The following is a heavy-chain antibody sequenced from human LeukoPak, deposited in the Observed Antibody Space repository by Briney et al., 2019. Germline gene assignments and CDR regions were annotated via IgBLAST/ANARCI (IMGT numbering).Heavy chain of an antibody. CDR2: IYYSGST. D-gene: IGHD5-12*01. V-gene: IGHV4-39*01. CDR1: GGSISSSSYY. Sequence: SETLSLTCTVSGGSISSSSYYWGWIRQPPGKGLEWIGSIYYSGSTYYNPSLKSRVTISVDTSKNQFSLKLSSVTAADTAVYYCARAFRSAYDGAVDYWGQGTLDTVSS. J-gene: IGHJ4*02. CDR3: ARAFRSAYDGAVDY.